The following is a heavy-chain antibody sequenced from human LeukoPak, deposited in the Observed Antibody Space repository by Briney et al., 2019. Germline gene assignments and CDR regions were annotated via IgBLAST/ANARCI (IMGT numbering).Heavy chain of an antibody. CDR2: IYSGGST. Sequence: GGSLRLSCAASGFTVSSNYMSWVRQAPGKGLEWVSVIYSGGSTYYADSVKDRFTISRDNSKNTLYLQMDSLRAEDTAVYYCAREGGGDYYADAFDIWGQGTMVTVSS. CDR1: GFTVSSNY. J-gene: IGHJ3*02. V-gene: IGHV3-53*01. CDR3: AREGGGDYYADAFDI. D-gene: IGHD2-21*02.